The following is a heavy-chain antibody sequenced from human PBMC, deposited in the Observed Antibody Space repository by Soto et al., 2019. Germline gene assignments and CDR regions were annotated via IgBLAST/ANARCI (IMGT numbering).Heavy chain of an antibody. CDR2: ISDDGSNK. J-gene: IGHJ3*02. CDR1: GFTFSSYG. CDR3: AKDPGYSSGWYGFDI. V-gene: IGHV3-30*18. Sequence: QVQLVESGGGVVQPGRSLRLSCAASGFTFSSYGMHWVRQAPGKGLEWVAVISDDGSNKYYADSVKGRFTISRDNSKNTLYLQMNSLRAEDTAVYYCAKDPGYSSGWYGFDIWGQGTMVTVSS. D-gene: IGHD6-19*01.